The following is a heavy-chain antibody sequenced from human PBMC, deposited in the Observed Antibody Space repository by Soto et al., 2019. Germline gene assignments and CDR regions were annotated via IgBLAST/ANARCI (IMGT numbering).Heavy chain of an antibody. J-gene: IGHJ6*02. D-gene: IGHD1-26*01. CDR1: GGTFSSYA. CDR3: AGGGPVYSGSYNPYYYYYGMDV. CDR2: IIPIFGTA. Sequence: QVQLVQSGAEVKKPGSSVKVSCKASGGTFSSYAISWVRQAPGQGLEWMGGIIPIFGTANYAQKFQGRVTITADESTSTAYMELSSLRSEDTAVYYCAGGGPVYSGSYNPYYYYYGMDVWGQGTTVTVSS. V-gene: IGHV1-69*01.